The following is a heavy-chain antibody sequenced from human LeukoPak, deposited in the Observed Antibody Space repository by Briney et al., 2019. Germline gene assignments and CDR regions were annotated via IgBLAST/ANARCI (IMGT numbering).Heavy chain of an antibody. D-gene: IGHD3-9*01. J-gene: IGHJ4*02. Sequence: GGSLRLSCAASGFTFSHYGMHWVRQAPGKGLEWVAFTRYDESPKYYAGSVRGRFTISRDNSKNTLYLQMNSLRTEDTAIYYCTKYRSGNFDYYPDLDSWGQGILVTVSS. CDR1: GFTFSHYG. CDR3: TKYRSGNFDYYPDLDS. V-gene: IGHV3-30*02. CDR2: TRYDESPK.